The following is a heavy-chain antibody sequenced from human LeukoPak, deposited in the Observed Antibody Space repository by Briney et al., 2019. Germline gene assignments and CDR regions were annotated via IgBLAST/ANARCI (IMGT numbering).Heavy chain of an antibody. V-gene: IGHV3-53*01. J-gene: IGHJ5*02. CDR2: IYSDGAA. Sequence: HPGGSVRLSCAASGLTVNINCMSWVRQAPGKGLEWVSVIYSDGAAHHADSVKGRFTISRDNSKNTLYLQMSSLRAEDTAVYYCARRFAVTTYGWFDPWGQGTLVTVSS. CDR1: GLTVNINC. D-gene: IGHD4-17*01. CDR3: ARRFAVTTYGWFDP.